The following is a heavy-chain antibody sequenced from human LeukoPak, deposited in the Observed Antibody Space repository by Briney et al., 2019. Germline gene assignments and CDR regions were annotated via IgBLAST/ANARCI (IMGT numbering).Heavy chain of an antibody. CDR3: ARLLGGKGQYYFDF. J-gene: IGHJ4*02. CDR2: ISTSGST. CDR1: GGSISNYY. V-gene: IGHV4-4*09. Sequence: KPSETLSLTCTVSGGSISNYYWSWIRQPPGKGKEWIGYISTSGSTNSNPSLKSRVTMSVDTSQNQFSLNLSSVAAADTAVYYCARLLGGKGQYYFDFWGQGTLDTVSS. D-gene: IGHD4-23*01.